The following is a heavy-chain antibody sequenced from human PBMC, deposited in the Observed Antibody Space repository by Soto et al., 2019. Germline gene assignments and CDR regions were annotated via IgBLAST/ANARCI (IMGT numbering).Heavy chain of an antibody. D-gene: IGHD3-16*02. V-gene: IGHV1-58*01. J-gene: IGHJ4*02. CDR3: AAGYYDYVWGSYRPEDY. CDR2: IVVGSGNT. Sequence: QMQLVQSGPEVKKPGTSVKVSCKASGFTFTSSAVQWVRQARGQRLEWIGWIVVGSGNTNYAQKFPERVTITRDMSTSTAYMELSSLRSEDTAVYSCAAGYYDYVWGSYRPEDYWGQGTLVTVSS. CDR1: GFTFTSSA.